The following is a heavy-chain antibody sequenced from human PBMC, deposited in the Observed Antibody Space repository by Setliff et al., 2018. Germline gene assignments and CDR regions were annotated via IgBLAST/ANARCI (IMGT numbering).Heavy chain of an antibody. CDR3: ARVSRSYGLPPDY. D-gene: IGHD5-18*01. V-gene: IGHV3-11*04. Sequence: GGSLRLSCAASGFTFSSYWMSWIRQAPGKGLEWVSYISSSGSTIYYADSVKGRFTISRDNAKNSLYLQMNSLRAEDTAVYYCARVSRSYGLPPDYWGQGTLVTVSS. CDR2: ISSSGSTI. CDR1: GFTFSSYW. J-gene: IGHJ4*02.